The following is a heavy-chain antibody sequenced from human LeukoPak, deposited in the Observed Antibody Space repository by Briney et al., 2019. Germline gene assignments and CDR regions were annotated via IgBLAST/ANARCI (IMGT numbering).Heavy chain of an antibody. CDR1: GGSFSGYY. CDR2: INHSGST. CDR3: ALSCSGGSCYAGAEDY. D-gene: IGHD2-15*01. Sequence: PSETLSLTCAVYGGSFSGYYWSWIRQPPGKGLECIGEINHSGSTNYNPSLKSRVTISVDTSKNQFSLKLSSVTAADTAVYYCALSCSGGSCYAGAEDYWGQGTLVTVSS. V-gene: IGHV4-34*01. J-gene: IGHJ4*02.